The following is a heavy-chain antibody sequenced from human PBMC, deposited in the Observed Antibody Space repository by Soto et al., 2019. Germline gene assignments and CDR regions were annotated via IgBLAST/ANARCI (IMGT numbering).Heavy chain of an antibody. J-gene: IGHJ6*02. CDR1: GFTFSSYG. CDR2: IWYDGSNK. CDR3: ARGHDIVVVVAATPHYYYGMDV. Sequence: GGSLRLSCAASGFTFSSYGMHWVRQAPGKGLEWVAVIWYDGSNKYYADSVKGRFTISRDNSKNTLYLQMNSLRAEDTAVYYCARGHDIVVVVAATPHYYYGMDVWGQGTTVTVSS. V-gene: IGHV3-33*01. D-gene: IGHD2-15*01.